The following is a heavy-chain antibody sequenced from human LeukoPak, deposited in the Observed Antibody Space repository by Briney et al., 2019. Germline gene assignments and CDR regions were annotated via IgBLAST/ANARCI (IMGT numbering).Heavy chain of an antibody. D-gene: IGHD3-3*01. CDR1: GGTFSSYT. Sequence: SVKVSCKASGGTFSSYTISWVRQAPGQGLEWMGRIIPILGIANYAQKFQGRATITADKSTSTAYMELSSLRSEDTAVYYCAREDFWSGYNYWGQGTLVTVSS. V-gene: IGHV1-69*04. J-gene: IGHJ4*02. CDR2: IIPILGIA. CDR3: AREDFWSGYNY.